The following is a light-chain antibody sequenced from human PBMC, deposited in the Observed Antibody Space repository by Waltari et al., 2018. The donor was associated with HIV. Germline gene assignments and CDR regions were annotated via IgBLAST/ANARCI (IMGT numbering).Light chain of an antibody. CDR1: QSLTSNY. Sequence: EIVLTQSPGTLSLSPGERATLSCRASQSLTSNYLAWYQQKPGQAPRLLIYGASSRATGIPDRCSGSGSGTDFTLTISRLEPEDFAVYYCQQYGSSPLTFGGGTKVEIK. J-gene: IGKJ4*01. V-gene: IGKV3-20*01. CDR2: GAS. CDR3: QQYGSSPLT.